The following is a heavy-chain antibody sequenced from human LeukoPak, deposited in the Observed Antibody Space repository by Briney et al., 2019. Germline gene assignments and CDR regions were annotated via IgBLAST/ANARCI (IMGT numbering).Heavy chain of an antibody. Sequence: GGSLRLSCAASGLSFSSYAMHWVRQAPGKGLEWASSISGSGPSTDYADSVKGRFTISRDKAKNTLYLQMNSLRAEDTAVYYCARLPTFYYDSSHYHYDYWGQGTLVTVSS. D-gene: IGHD3-22*01. J-gene: IGHJ4*02. CDR2: ISGSGPST. CDR1: GLSFSSYA. V-gene: IGHV3-23*01. CDR3: ARLPTFYYDSSHYHYDY.